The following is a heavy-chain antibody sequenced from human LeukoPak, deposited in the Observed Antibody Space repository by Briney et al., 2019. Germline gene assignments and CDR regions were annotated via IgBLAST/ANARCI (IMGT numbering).Heavy chain of an antibody. J-gene: IGHJ5*02. V-gene: IGHV3-15*01. Sequence: GGSLRLSCAASGFTFSDAWKIWVRQAPGKGLEWVGRVKSEIDGGTVDYPTPVKGRFAISRDDGQKTVYLEMNNLKIEDTAMYYCTTDLAGYKWNSDWFDPWGQGTMVIVSS. CDR1: GFTFSDAW. D-gene: IGHD1-20*01. CDR3: TTDLAGYKWNSDWFDP. CDR2: VKSEIDGGTV.